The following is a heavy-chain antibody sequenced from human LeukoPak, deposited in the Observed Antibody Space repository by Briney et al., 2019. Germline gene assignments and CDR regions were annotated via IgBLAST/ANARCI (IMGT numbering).Heavy chain of an antibody. D-gene: IGHD4-17*01. CDR2: ISGSGGST. V-gene: IGHV3-23*01. Sequence: PGGSLRLSCAASGFTFSSYAMSWVRQAPGKGLEWVSAISGSGGSTYYADSVKGRFTISRDNSKNTLYLQMNSLRAEDTAVYYCARVFFYGDYGAFDYWGQGTLVTVSS. CDR3: ARVFFYGDYGAFDY. J-gene: IGHJ4*02. CDR1: GFTFSSYA.